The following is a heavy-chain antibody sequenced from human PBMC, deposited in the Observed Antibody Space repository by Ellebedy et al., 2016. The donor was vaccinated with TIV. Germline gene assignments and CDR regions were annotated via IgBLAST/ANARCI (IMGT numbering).Heavy chain of an antibody. CDR1: GFTFSSYA. CDR3: AKGRGGGSDSSAPRYYFDY. J-gene: IGHJ4*02. D-gene: IGHD3-22*01. V-gene: IGHV3-23*01. CDR2: ISNTGSRT. Sequence: GESLKISCAASGFTFSSYAMSWVRQAPGKGLEWVSTISNTGSRTYYADSVKGRFIIARDNSKKTLYLQMNSLRAEDTGVYYCAKGRGGGSDSSAPRYYFDYWGLGTLVTVSS.